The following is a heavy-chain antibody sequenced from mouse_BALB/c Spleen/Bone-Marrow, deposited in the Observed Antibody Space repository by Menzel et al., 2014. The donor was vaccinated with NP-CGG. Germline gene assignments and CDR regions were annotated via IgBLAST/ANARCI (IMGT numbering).Heavy chain of an antibody. CDR3: ARKKRNYGNYYWFPY. V-gene: IGHV1-69*01. D-gene: IGHD2-1*01. CDR1: GYTFTDYW. CDR2: IDTSDSYS. J-gene: IGHJ3*01. Sequence: VQLQQSGAEFVMPGASVKMSREASGYTFTDYWIHWVKQRPGQGLEWIGAIDTSDSYSSYNQKFKGKATLTVDESSSTDYMQLNSLTSEDSAIYYCARKKRNYGNYYWFPYWGQGTLVTVSA.